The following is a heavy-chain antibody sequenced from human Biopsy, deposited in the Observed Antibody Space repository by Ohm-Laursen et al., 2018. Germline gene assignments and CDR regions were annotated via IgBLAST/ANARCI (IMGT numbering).Heavy chain of an antibody. CDR2: SIPLFNTA. V-gene: IGHV1-69*06. CDR1: GGTFTNHA. J-gene: IGHJ2*01. CDR3: ARFPLGAYDDSGSYRAVEHWYFDL. D-gene: IGHD3-22*01. Sequence: GSSVKVSCKASGGTFTNHAVGWVRQALGQGLEWVGSSIPLFNTANYADKFQGRVTLIADKSTTTAYMELSSLRSEDTAIYYCARFPLGAYDDSGSYRAVEHWYFDLWGRGTLVTVSS.